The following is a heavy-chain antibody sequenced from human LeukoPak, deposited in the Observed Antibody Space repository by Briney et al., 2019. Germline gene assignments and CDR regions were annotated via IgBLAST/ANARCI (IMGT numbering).Heavy chain of an antibody. CDR3: ARAGWKGAFDI. D-gene: IGHD1-1*01. J-gene: IGHJ3*02. V-gene: IGHV3-23*01. CDR2: ISGSGGST. CDR1: GFTFSSYA. Sequence: GGSLRLSCAASGFTFSSYAMSWVRQAPGKGLEWVSAISGSGGSTYYADSVKGRFTISRDNAKNSLYLQMNSLRAEDTAVYYCARAGWKGAFDIWGQGTMVTVSS.